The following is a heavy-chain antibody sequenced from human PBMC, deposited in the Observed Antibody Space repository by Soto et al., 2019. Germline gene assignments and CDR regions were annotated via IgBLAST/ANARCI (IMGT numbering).Heavy chain of an antibody. D-gene: IGHD1-26*01. V-gene: IGHV3-30-3*01. CDR2: ISYDGSNK. Sequence: QVQLVESGGGVVQPGRSLRLSCAASGFTFSSYAMHWVRQAPGKGLEWVAVISYDGSNKYYADSVKGRFTISRDNSKNTLYLQRNSLRAEDTAVYYCASERGSYRYYFDYWGQGTLVTVSS. J-gene: IGHJ4*02. CDR1: GFTFSSYA. CDR3: ASERGSYRYYFDY.